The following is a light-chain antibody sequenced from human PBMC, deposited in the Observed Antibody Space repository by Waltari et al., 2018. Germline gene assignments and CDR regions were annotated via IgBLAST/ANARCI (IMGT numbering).Light chain of an antibody. V-gene: IGKV3-20*01. CDR2: DAS. J-gene: IGKJ2*01. CDR1: QSVSNNY. CDR3: QHYGSSPYT. Sequence: EIVLTQSPGTLSLSPGARATLSCRASQSVSNNYLAWYQQQPGPAPRLLIFDASSRATGIPDRFRGSGSGTDFTLTISRLEPEDFVVYYCQHYGSSPYTFGQGTKLE.